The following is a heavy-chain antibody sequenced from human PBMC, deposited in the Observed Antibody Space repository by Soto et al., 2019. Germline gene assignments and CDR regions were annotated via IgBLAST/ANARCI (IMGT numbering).Heavy chain of an antibody. CDR1: GGSISSGDYY. D-gene: IGHD2-21*02. CDR3: ARVPIVVVTAMYYYYYGMDV. J-gene: IGHJ6*02. Sequence: QVQLQESGPGLVKPSQTLSLTCTVSGGSISSGDYYWSWIRQPPGKGLEWIGYIYYSGSTYYNPSLKRRVTISVDTSKNQFSLKLSSVTAADTAVYYCARVPIVVVTAMYYYYYGMDVWGQGTTVTVSS. CDR2: IYYSGST. V-gene: IGHV4-30-4*01.